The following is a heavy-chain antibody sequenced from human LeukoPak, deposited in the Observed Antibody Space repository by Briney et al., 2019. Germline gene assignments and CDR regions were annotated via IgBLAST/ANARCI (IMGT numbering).Heavy chain of an antibody. CDR3: AREDWGPRFDP. CDR1: GFTSTSYW. V-gene: IGHV3-7*05. Sequence: GGSLRLSCAASGFTSTSYWMTWVRQASGKGLHWVANINHDGTDKNYADSVKGRFTISRDNAKRSVFLQMNSLRAEDTGLYYCAREDWGPRFDPRGQGTLVTVSS. J-gene: IGHJ5*02. CDR2: INHDGTDK. D-gene: IGHD7-27*01.